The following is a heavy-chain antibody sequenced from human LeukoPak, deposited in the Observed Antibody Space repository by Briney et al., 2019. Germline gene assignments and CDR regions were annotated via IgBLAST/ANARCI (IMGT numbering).Heavy chain of an antibody. V-gene: IGHV3-74*03. CDR2: ISGDGNVT. CDR3: ARSQFDY. CDR1: GFPFSSYW. Sequence: PAGSLRLSCTPSGFPFSSYWMLRVCQAPGKGLVWVSRISGDGNVTTYEDSVKGRFTISRDNTKNILYLQMDNLRAEDTATYYCARSQFDYWGQGTLVTVSS. J-gene: IGHJ4*02.